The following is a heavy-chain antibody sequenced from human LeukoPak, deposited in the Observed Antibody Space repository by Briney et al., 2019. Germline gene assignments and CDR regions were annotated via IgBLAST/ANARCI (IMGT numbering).Heavy chain of an antibody. Sequence: GGSLRLSCAASGFTFSSYSMNWVRQAPGKGLEWVSSISSSSSYIYYADSVKGRFTISRDNPKNSLYLQMNSLRAEDTAVYYCARDLYSSGWTNAFDIWGQGTMVTVSS. CDR3: ARDLYSSGWTNAFDI. CDR2: ISSSSSYI. J-gene: IGHJ3*02. CDR1: GFTFSSYS. V-gene: IGHV3-21*01. D-gene: IGHD6-19*01.